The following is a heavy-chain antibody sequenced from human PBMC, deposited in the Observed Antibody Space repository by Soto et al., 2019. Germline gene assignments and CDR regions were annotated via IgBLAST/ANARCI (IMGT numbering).Heavy chain of an antibody. CDR2: ISAYNGNT. CDR3: ARDFAGRYYYFYGMDV. CDR1: GYTFNSYG. J-gene: IGHJ6*02. Sequence: ASVKVSCKASGYTFNSYGISWVRQAPGQGLEWMGWISAYNGNTNYAQKLQGRVTMTTDTSTSTAYMELRSLRSDDTAVYYCARDFAGRYYYFYGMDVWGQGTTVTVSS. V-gene: IGHV1-18*01.